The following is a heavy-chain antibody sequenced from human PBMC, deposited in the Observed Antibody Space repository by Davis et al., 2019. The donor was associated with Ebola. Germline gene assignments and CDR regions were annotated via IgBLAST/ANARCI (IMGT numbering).Heavy chain of an antibody. CDR1: EFSFSSYG. CDR2: IRYDGTNK. Sequence: GESLKISCAASEFSFSSYGMHWVRQAPDKGLEWVTFIRYDGTNKYYAEAVKGRFTISRDNSKNTLYLQMNSLRAEDTAVYYCAPSSSSSYAFDIWGQGTMVTVSS. J-gene: IGHJ3*02. CDR3: APSSSSSYAFDI. V-gene: IGHV3-30*02. D-gene: IGHD6-6*01.